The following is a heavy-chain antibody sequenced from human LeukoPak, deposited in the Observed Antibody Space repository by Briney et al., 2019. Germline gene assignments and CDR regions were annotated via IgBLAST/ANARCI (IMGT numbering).Heavy chain of an antibody. D-gene: IGHD1-26*01. Sequence: EASVTVSCKASGYTFTSYGISWVRQAPGQGLEWMGWISAYNGNTNYAQKLQGRVTMTTDTSTSTAYMELRSLRSDDTAVYYCARAPKGATHYYYYYMDVWGKGTTVTISS. V-gene: IGHV1-18*01. J-gene: IGHJ6*03. CDR1: GYTFTSYG. CDR3: ARAPKGATHYYYYYMDV. CDR2: ISAYNGNT.